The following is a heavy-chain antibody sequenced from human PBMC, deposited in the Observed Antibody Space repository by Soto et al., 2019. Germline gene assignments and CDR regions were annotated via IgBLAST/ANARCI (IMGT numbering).Heavy chain of an antibody. D-gene: IGHD3-3*01. CDR3: ARTPWSGYPLQH. V-gene: IGHV1-2*02. CDR2: INPNSGGT. J-gene: IGHJ1*01. Sequence: QVQLVQSGAEVKKPGASVKVSCKASGYTFTGYYMHWVRQAPGQGLEWMGWINPNSGGTNYSQNFQGRVTMTRDTSISTAYMELSRLRSAATAVYYCARTPWSGYPLQHWGQGTLVTVSS. CDR1: GYTFTGYY.